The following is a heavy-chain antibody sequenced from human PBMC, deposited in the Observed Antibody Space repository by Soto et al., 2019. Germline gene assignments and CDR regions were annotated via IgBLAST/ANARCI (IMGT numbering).Heavy chain of an antibody. J-gene: IGHJ4*02. V-gene: IGHV1-69*02. CDR2: IIPILGIA. CDR3: ARDYYVSSGDSYYFDY. CDR1: GGTFSSYT. Sequence: SVKVSCKASGGTFSSYTISWVRQAPGQGLEWMGRIIPILGIANYAQKFQGRVTITADKSTSTAYMELSSLRSEDTVVYYCARDYYVSSGDSYYFDYWGQGTLVTVSS. D-gene: IGHD3-22*01.